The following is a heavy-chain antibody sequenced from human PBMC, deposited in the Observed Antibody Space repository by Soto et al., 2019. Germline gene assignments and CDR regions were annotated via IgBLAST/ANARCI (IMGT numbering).Heavy chain of an antibody. J-gene: IGHJ4*02. Sequence: QVQLVQSGAEVKKPGSSVKVSCKASGGTFSSYAISWVRQAPGQGLEWMGRIIPMLGTTNYAQKFQDRVTVTADKSTNTAYMELSSLRSEDTALYYCAREGYTRSSIYSFLDSWGQGTLVAVSS. V-gene: IGHV1-69*06. D-gene: IGHD6-6*01. CDR3: AREGYTRSSIYSFLDS. CDR1: GGTFSSYA. CDR2: IIPMLGTT.